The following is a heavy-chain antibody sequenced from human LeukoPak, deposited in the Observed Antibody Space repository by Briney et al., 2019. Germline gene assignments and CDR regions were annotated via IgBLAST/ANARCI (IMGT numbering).Heavy chain of an antibody. CDR3: ATPRYSSAYDAFDI. D-gene: IGHD6-19*01. CDR2: FDPEDGET. CDR1: GYTLTELS. V-gene: IGHV1-24*01. J-gene: IGHJ3*02. Sequence: GASVKVSCKVSGYTLTELSMHWVRQAPGKGLEWIGGFDPEDGETIYAQKFQGRVTMTEDTSTDTAYMELSSLRSEDTAVYYCATPRYSSAYDAFDIWGQGTMVTVSS.